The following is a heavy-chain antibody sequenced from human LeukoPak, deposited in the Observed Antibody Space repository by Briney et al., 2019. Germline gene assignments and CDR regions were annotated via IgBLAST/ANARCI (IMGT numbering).Heavy chain of an antibody. CDR2: ISGSGGST. Sequence: GGSLRLSCAASGFTFSSYAMSWVRQAPGKGLEWVSAISGSGGSTYFADSVKGRFTISRDNSKNTLYLQMNSLRAEDTAVYYCTRHYCSSTSCYDDYWGQGTLVTVSS. D-gene: IGHD2-2*01. V-gene: IGHV3-23*01. J-gene: IGHJ4*02. CDR1: GFTFSSYA. CDR3: TRHYCSSTSCYDDY.